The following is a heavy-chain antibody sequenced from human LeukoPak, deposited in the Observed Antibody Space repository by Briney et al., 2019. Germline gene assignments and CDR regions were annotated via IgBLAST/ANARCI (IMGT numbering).Heavy chain of an antibody. Sequence: GGSLRLSCAASGFTFSSYSMNWVRQAPGKGLEWVSSISSSSSYIYYADSVKGRFTISRDNAKNTLYLQMNSLRAEDTAVYYCAKDSYYYDSRGYYPYYYYYYMDVWGKGTTVTVSS. CDR3: AKDSYYYDSRGYYPYYYYYYMDV. CDR1: GFTFSSYS. J-gene: IGHJ6*03. V-gene: IGHV3-21*01. D-gene: IGHD3-22*01. CDR2: ISSSSSYI.